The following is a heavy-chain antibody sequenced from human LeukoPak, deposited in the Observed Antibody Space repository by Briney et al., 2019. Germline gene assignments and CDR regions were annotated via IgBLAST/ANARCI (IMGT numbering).Heavy chain of an antibody. V-gene: IGHV3-23*01. J-gene: IGHJ4*02. D-gene: IGHD1-1*01. CDR3: TKITTGTVNY. CDR1: GFTFRNYA. CDR2: ISGSADST. Sequence: PGGSLRLSCAASGFTFRNYAMTWVRQAPGKGLEWVSDISGSADSTSYADSVKGRFTISRDNSKNTLYLQMNSLRAEDTAIYYCTKITTGTVNYWGQGTLVTVSS.